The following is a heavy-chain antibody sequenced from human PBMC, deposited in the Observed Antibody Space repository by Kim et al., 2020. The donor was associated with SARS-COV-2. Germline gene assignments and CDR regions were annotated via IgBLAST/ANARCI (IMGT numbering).Heavy chain of an antibody. Sequence: DSVKGRFPISGDKSKNTLTLQMSSRRVEDTAVYYCARDVTVAAHYYYGMDVWGQGTTVTVSS. D-gene: IGHD2-15*01. CDR3: ARDVTVAAHYYYGMDV. V-gene: IGHV3-30*07. J-gene: IGHJ6*02.